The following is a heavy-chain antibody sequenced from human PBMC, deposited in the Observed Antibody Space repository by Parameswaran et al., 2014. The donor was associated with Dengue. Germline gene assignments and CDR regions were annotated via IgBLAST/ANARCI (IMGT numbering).Heavy chain of an antibody. CDR1: GFIFSNYV. CDR3: AVVPAAYIYNDLDV. Sequence: GGSLRLSCAASGFIFSNYVMGWVRQAPVKGLEWVSVIYSGGSSTYYADSVKGRFSISRDNSQNTLYLQMNSLRAEDTAVYYCAVVPAAYIYNDLDVWDQGTTVTVSS. CDR2: IYSGGSST. J-gene: IGHJ6*02. V-gene: IGHV3-23*03. D-gene: IGHD2-2*01.